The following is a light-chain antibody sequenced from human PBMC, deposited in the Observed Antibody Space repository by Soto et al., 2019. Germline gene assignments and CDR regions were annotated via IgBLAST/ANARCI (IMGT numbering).Light chain of an antibody. CDR2: EVS. J-gene: IGLJ1*01. Sequence: QSALTQPASVSGSPGQSITISCTGTSSDVGGYNYVSWYQQHPGKAPKLMIYEVSNRPSGVSNRFSGSKSGNTAPLTISGLQAEDEADYCCSSYTSSSTSFGTGTKVTVL. CDR1: SSDVGGYNY. V-gene: IGLV2-14*01. CDR3: SSYTSSSTS.